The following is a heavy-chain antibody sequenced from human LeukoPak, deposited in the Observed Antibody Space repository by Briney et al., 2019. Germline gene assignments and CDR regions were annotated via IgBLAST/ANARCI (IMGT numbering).Heavy chain of an antibody. D-gene: IGHD2-15*01. CDR2: IRSDGSDT. Sequence: GGSLRLSCAASGFTFSDTWMHWVRQAPGEGLVWVSRIRSDGSDTRYAESVKGRFTISRDNAKNTLYLQMNSLRAEDTAVYYCARRYCSGGSCDYFDYWGQGTLVTVSS. J-gene: IGHJ4*02. CDR3: ARRYCSGGSCDYFDY. V-gene: IGHV3-74*01. CDR1: GFTFSDTW.